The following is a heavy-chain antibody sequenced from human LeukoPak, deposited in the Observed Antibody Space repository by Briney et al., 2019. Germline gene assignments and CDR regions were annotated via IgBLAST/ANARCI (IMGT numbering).Heavy chain of an antibody. J-gene: IGHJ3*02. CDR3: ARDPLVGATEHDAFDI. D-gene: IGHD1-26*01. Sequence: SETLSLTCTVSGGSMSSDNYYWGWIRQPPGKGLEWIGSMYSGGSSYFNPSLKSRVTISVDTSKNQFSLKLSSVTAADTAVYYCARDPLVGATEHDAFDIWGQGTMVTVSS. CDR1: GGSMSSDNYY. CDR2: MYSGGSS. V-gene: IGHV4-39*07.